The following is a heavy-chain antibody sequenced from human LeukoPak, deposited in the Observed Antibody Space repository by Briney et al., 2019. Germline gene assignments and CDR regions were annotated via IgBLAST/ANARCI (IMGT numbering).Heavy chain of an antibody. V-gene: IGHV3-23*01. Sequence: GGSLRLSCAASGFTFSSYAMSWVRQAPGKGLEWVSAISGSGGSTYYADSVKGRFTISRDNSKNTLYLQMNSLRAEDTAVYYCAKVSYYDSSGHERDYFDYWGQGTLVTVSP. CDR2: ISGSGGST. D-gene: IGHD3-22*01. CDR3: AKVSYYDSSGHERDYFDY. CDR1: GFTFSSYA. J-gene: IGHJ4*02.